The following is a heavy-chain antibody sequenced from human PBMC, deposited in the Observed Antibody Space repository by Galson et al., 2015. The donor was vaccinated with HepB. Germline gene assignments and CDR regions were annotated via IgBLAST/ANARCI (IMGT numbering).Heavy chain of an antibody. CDR2: INQDGSDK. D-gene: IGHD7-27*01. Sequence: SLRLSCAASAFTSTTYWMHWVRQAPGKGLEWVANINQDGSDKSYVDSVRGRFTISRDNAKNSLYLQVNSLRAEDAAVYYCARGALGSFDMWGQGTMVTVSS. J-gene: IGHJ3*02. CDR1: AFTSTTYW. CDR3: ARGALGSFDM. V-gene: IGHV3-7*03.